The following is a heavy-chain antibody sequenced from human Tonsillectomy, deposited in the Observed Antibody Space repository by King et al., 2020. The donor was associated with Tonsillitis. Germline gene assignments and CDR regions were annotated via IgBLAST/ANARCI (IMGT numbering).Heavy chain of an antibody. V-gene: IGHV3-7*03. CDR3: ARDVTFGGKY. D-gene: IGHD4-23*01. Sequence: VQLVESGGGLVQPGGSLRLSCAVSGLTFSSYWMSWVRQAPGKGLEWVANINQNGGEKYYVDSVKGRFTISSDNAKNSLYLQMNSLRADDTAVYYCARDVTFGGKYWGPGTLVTVSS. CDR1: GLTFSSYW. CDR2: INQNGGEK. J-gene: IGHJ4*02.